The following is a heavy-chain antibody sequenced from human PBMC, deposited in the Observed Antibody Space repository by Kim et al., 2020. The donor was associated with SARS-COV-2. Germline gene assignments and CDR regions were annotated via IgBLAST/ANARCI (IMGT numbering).Heavy chain of an antibody. CDR3: AGGPRGDY. D-gene: IGHD3-10*01. Sequence: RGSTNYNPSLKSRVTISVDTSKNQFSLKLSSVTAADTAVYYCAGGPRGDYWGQGTLVTVSS. J-gene: IGHJ4*02. V-gene: IGHV4-59*09. CDR2: RGST.